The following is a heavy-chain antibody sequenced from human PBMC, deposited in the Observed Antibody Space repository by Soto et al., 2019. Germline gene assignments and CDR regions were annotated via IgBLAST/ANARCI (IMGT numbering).Heavy chain of an antibody. CDR3: ARDLGYCSSTSCHYGMDV. V-gene: IGHV1-69*06. Sequence: QVQLVQSGAEVKKPGSSVKVSCKASGGTFSSYAISWVRQAPGQGLEWMGGIIPIFGTANYAQKFQGRVTITADKSTSTAYMELSSLRSEDTAVYYCARDLGYCSSTSCHYGMDVWGQGTTVTVSS. D-gene: IGHD2-2*01. CDR2: IIPIFGTA. J-gene: IGHJ6*02. CDR1: GGTFSSYA.